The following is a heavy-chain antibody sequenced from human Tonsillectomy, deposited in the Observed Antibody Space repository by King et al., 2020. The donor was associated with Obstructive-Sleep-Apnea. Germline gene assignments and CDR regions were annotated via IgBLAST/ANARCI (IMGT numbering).Heavy chain of an antibody. CDR2: IIPVLDLS. J-gene: IGHJ6*02. CDR1: GGPFSSYG. Sequence: QLVQSGAEVKKPGSSVKVSCKPSGGPFSSYGFTWVRQAPGQGLEWMGGIIPVLDLSSYAPRFQPRVSITADKSTRIAYMELSSLTSEDTAIYYCARAEVGNWDYKSYFYDAMDGWGQGTTVTVSS. D-gene: IGHD4-11*01. CDR3: ARAEVGNWDYKSYFYDAMDG. V-gene: IGHV1-69*09.